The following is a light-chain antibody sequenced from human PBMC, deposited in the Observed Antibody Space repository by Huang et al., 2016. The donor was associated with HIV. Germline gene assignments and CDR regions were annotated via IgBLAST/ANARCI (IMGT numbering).Light chain of an antibody. CDR2: AAS. V-gene: IGKV1-39*01. Sequence: DIQMTQSPSSLSASVGDRVTITCRASQTINSYLHWYQQKPGNAPQLLIYAASNLQSGVPSRFSGGGSGTAFTLTISSLQPEDFATYYCQQTYSSPRTFGQGTKVDIK. CDR1: QTINSY. CDR3: QQTYSSPRT. J-gene: IGKJ1*01.